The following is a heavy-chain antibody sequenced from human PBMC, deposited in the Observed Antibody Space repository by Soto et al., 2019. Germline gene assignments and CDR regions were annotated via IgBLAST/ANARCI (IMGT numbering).Heavy chain of an antibody. CDR3: ARDCSSTSCLGAFDI. CDR2: IIPIFGTA. Sequence: SVKVSCKASGYTITSYYMHWVRQAPGQGLEWKGGIIPIFGTANYAQKFQGRVTITADESTSTAYMELSSLRSEDTAVYYCARDCSSTSCLGAFDIWGQGTMVTVSS. J-gene: IGHJ3*02. CDR1: GYTITSYY. D-gene: IGHD2-2*01. V-gene: IGHV1-69*13.